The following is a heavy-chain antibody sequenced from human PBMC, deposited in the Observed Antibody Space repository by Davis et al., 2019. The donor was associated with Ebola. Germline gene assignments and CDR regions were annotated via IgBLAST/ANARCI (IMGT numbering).Heavy chain of an antibody. V-gene: IGHV3-49*04. CDR3: TREASGTGLLAY. CDR2: IRSKPYGGTT. D-gene: IGHD2-2*01. Sequence: GGSLRLSCTTSGFTFGDYAMSWVRQAPGKGLEWVGFIRSKPYGGTTEYAASVKGRFTISRDDSKSIAYLQMNSLKTEDTAVYYCTREASGTGLLAYWGQGTLVTVSS. J-gene: IGHJ4*02. CDR1: GFTFGDYA.